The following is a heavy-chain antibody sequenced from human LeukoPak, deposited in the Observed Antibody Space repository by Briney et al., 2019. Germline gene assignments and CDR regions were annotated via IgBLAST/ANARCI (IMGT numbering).Heavy chain of an antibody. V-gene: IGHV3-53*01. CDR1: WFTVRRYK. D-gene: IGHD2-2*01. CDR3: ARGIPQKVVYFDY. Sequence: GSPCPLCSASWFTVRRYKLRLVRPGPRAGLVLVSVIYSGGSTYYADSVKGRFTISRGNSKNSLYLQMNSLRAEDTAVYYCARGIPQKVVYFDYWGQGTLVTVSS. CDR2: IYSGGST. J-gene: IGHJ4*02.